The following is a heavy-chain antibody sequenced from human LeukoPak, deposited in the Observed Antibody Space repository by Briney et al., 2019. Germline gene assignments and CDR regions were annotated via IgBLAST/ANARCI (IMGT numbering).Heavy chain of an antibody. D-gene: IGHD3-16*02. V-gene: IGHV1-46*01. CDR2: INPISGVT. CDR3: ARLPYRDGVAQDY. Sequence: ASVKVSCKTSGYTFPRYYMQWVRQAPGHGLEWMGIINPISGVTDYAQKFQGRVTMNRDTSTSTVYMELSSLRSEDTAMYYCARLPYRDGVAQDYWGQGTLVTVSS. J-gene: IGHJ4*02. CDR1: GYTFPRYY.